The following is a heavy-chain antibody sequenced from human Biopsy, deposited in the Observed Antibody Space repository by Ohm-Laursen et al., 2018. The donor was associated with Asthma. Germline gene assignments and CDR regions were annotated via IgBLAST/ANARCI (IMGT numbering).Heavy chain of an antibody. D-gene: IGHD3-16*02. CDR3: ARGGSRDLWGTYRYPWDY. V-gene: IGHV3-21*05. CDR1: KFSFSNFG. Sequence: SLRLSCAASKFSFSNFGMHWVRQAPGKGLEWVSYISWSSSYTNYADSVKGRFTISRDNAKNSLFLQMNSLRAEDTAVYYCARGGSRDLWGTYRYPWDYWGQGTLVTVSS. J-gene: IGHJ4*02. CDR2: ISWSSSYT.